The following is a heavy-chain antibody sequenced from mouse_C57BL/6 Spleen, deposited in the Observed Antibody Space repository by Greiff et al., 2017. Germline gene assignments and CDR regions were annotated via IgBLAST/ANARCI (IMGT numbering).Heavy chain of an antibody. CDR3: ARDARYSNYGWYFDV. V-gene: IGHV7-1*01. CDR1: GFTFSDFY. D-gene: IGHD2-5*01. CDR2: SRNKANDYTT. J-gene: IGHJ1*03. Sequence: EVQLVESGGGLVQSGRSLRLSCATSGFTFSDFYMEWVRQAPGKGLEWIAASRNKANDYTTEYSASVKGRFIVSRDTSQSILYLQMNALRAEDTAIYYCARDARYSNYGWYFDVWGTGTTVTVSS.